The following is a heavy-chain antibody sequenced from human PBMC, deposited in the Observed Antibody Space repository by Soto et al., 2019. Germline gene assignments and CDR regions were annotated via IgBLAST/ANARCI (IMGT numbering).Heavy chain of an antibody. CDR1: GGTLSSFA. CDR3: ARDSSSWYVFDY. CDR2: IIPLMGST. D-gene: IGHD6-13*01. J-gene: IGHJ4*02. V-gene: IGHV1-69*01. Sequence: QVQLVQSGAEVKKPGSSVKVSCKASGGTLSSFAISWVRQAPGQGLEWIGGIIPLMGSTSYAQKFQGRVTITADESTNTAYMELTGLRSEDTAVYYCARDSSSWYVFDYWGQGTLVTVSS.